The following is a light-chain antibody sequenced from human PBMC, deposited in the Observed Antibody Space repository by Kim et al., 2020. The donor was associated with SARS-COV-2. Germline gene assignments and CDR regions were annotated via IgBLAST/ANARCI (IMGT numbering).Light chain of an antibody. CDR3: QQYDRSPYT. J-gene: IGKJ2*01. V-gene: IGKV3-20*01. Sequence: EIVLTQSPGTLSLSPGERATLSCRASQSVASNHLAWFQQKPGQAPRLLIYGTSSRATCIPDRFSASESGTDFTLTISRLEPEDFAVYYCQQYDRSPYTFGQGTKLEIK. CDR1: QSVASNH. CDR2: GTS.